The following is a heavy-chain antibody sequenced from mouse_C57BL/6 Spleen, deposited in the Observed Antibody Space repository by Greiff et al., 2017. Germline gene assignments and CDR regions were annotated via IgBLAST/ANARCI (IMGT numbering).Heavy chain of an antibody. Sequence: VQLQQPGAELVMPGASVKLSCKASGYTFTSYWMHWVKQRPGQGLEWIGEIDPSDSYTNYNQKFKGKSTLTVATSSSTAYMQLSSLTSEDSAVCYCARYDGSSWFAYWGQGTLVTVSA. V-gene: IGHV1-69*01. D-gene: IGHD1-1*01. CDR1: GYTFTSYW. CDR3: ARYDGSSWFAY. CDR2: IDPSDSYT. J-gene: IGHJ3*01.